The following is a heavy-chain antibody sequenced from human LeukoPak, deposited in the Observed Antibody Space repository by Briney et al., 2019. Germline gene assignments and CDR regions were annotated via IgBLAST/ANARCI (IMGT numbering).Heavy chain of an antibody. CDR1: GGTFSSYA. Sequence: GSSVKVSCKASGGTFSSYAISWVRQALGQGLEWMGRIIPILGIANYAQKFQGRVTITADKSTSTAYMELSSLRSEDTAVYYCASTIVYYYGSGSLDYWGQGTLVTVSS. D-gene: IGHD3-10*01. CDR3: ASTIVYYYGSGSLDY. J-gene: IGHJ4*02. V-gene: IGHV1-69*04. CDR2: IIPILGIA.